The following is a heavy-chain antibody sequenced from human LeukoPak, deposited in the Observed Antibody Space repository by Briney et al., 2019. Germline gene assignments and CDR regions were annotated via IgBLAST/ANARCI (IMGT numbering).Heavy chain of an antibody. V-gene: IGHV3-23*01. CDR3: AKARGYYYYYMDV. Sequence: PGGSLRLSCAAFGFTFDIYGINWVRQAPGKGLEWVSAISGSGGSTYYADSVKGRFTIPRDNSKNTLYLQMNSLRAEDTAVYYCAKARGYYYYYMDVWGKGTTVTVSS. CDR2: ISGSGGST. CDR1: GFTFDIYG. J-gene: IGHJ6*03. D-gene: IGHD5-12*01.